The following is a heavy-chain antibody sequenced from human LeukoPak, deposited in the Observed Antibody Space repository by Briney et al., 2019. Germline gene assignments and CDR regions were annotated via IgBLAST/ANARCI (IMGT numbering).Heavy chain of an antibody. CDR3: AKDLGEQLRAYMDV. CDR2: ISGSGGST. V-gene: IGHV3-23*01. CDR1: GFTFSSYA. D-gene: IGHD3-16*01. Sequence: PGGSLRLSCAASGFTFSSYAMSWVRQAPGKGLEWVSAISGSGGSTYYADSVKGRFTISRDNSKNTLYLQMNSLRAEDTAVYYCAKDLGEQLRAYMDVWGKGTTVTVSS. J-gene: IGHJ6*03.